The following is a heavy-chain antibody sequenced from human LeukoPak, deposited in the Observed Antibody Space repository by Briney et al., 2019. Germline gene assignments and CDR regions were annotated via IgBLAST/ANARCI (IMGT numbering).Heavy chain of an antibody. Sequence: PSETLSLTCAVSGYSISSGYYWGWIRQPPGKGLEWIGEINHSGSTNYNPSLKSRVTISVDTSKNQFSLKLSSVTAADTAVYYCARRATVTTNNWFDPWGQGTLVTVSS. CDR3: ARRATVTTNNWFDP. CDR1: GYSISSGYY. V-gene: IGHV4-38-2*01. CDR2: INHSGST. D-gene: IGHD4-17*01. J-gene: IGHJ5*02.